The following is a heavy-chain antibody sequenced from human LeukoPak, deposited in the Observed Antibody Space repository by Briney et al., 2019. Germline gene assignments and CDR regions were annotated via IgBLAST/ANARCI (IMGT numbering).Heavy chain of an antibody. V-gene: IGHV4-34*01. D-gene: IGHD6-19*01. CDR2: INHSGST. Sequence: SETLSLTCAVYGGSFSGYYWSWIRQPPGKGLEWIGEINHSGSTNYNPTLKTRVTISVDTSTTQFSLKLSSVTAADTAVYDCARRYSSGWYRSYWGQGTLVTVSS. CDR3: ARRYSSGWYRSY. CDR1: GGSFSGYY. J-gene: IGHJ4*02.